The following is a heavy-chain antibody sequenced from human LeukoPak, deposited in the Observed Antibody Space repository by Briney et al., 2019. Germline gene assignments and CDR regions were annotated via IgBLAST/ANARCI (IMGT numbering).Heavy chain of an antibody. Sequence: GGSLRLSCAASGFTFSSSWMSWVRQAPGKGLEWVANINQDASEKYYVDSVKGRFTISRDNAKNSLYLQMDSLRAEDTAVYYCARLEAYWGQGTLVTVSS. CDR2: INQDASEK. CDR3: ARLEAY. V-gene: IGHV3-7*05. J-gene: IGHJ4*02. D-gene: IGHD1-1*01. CDR1: GFTFSSSW.